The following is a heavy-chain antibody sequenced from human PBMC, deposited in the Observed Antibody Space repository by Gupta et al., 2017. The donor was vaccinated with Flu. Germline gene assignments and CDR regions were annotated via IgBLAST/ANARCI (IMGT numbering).Heavy chain of an antibody. CDR2: INRSGNT. D-gene: IGHD6-6*01. CDR1: GGSFSDNY. Sequence: QVQLQQWGAGLLKPSETLSLTCAIYGGSFSDNYWSWIRQTPGKGLEWIGEINRSGNTNYNPSLKSRVTISVDTSKTQFSLKLSSVTAADTAIYYCASSSNFAADYWGQGTLVTGAS. V-gene: IGHV4-34*01. J-gene: IGHJ4*02. CDR3: ASSSNFAADY.